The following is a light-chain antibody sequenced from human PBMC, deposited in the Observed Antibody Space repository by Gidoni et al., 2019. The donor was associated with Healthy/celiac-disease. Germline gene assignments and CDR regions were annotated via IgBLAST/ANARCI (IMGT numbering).Light chain of an antibody. CDR1: LSNIGAGYA. CDR3: QSYDSGLSGVI. V-gene: IGLV1-40*01. Sequence: QSVLTQPPYVSGAPGQLVTISCTGSLSNIGAGYAVHWYHQFPGTAPKLLISGNSNRPSGVPDRFSGSKSGTSASLAITGLQAEDEADYYCQSYDSGLSGVIFGGGTKLTVL. J-gene: IGLJ2*01. CDR2: GNS.